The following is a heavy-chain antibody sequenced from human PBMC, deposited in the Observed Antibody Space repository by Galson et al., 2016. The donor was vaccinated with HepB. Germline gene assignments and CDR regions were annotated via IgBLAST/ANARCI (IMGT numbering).Heavy chain of an antibody. J-gene: IGHJ5*02. D-gene: IGHD6-19*01. CDR1: GFTVSSDY. Sequence: SLRLSCAASGFTVSSDYMNWVRQAPGKGLEWVSLIYSGGSTSSADSVKGRFTVSRDNSKNTLYLQMNSLRAEDTAVYYCAKDKWGRAVAGQFDPWGQGTLVTVSA. CDR2: IYSGGST. V-gene: IGHV3-53*01. CDR3: AKDKWGRAVAGQFDP.